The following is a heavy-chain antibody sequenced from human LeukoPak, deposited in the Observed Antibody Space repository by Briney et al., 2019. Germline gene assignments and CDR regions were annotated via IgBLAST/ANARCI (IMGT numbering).Heavy chain of an antibody. CDR1: GFTFSSDS. D-gene: IGHD4-23*01. CDR3: ARDKDYGGNLLADY. Sequence: GRCLRPSCAASGFTFSSDSMNWVRPAPGKGLEWVSYISSSSSTIYYADSVKGRFTISRDNAKNSLYLQMNSLRAEDTAVYYCARDKDYGGNLLADYWGQGTLVTVSS. CDR2: ISSSSSTI. V-gene: IGHV3-48*01. J-gene: IGHJ4*02.